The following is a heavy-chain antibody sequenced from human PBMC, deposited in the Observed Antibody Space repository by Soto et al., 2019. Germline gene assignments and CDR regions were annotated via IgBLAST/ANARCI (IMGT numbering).Heavy chain of an antibody. Sequence: SVKVSCKASGGTFSSYAISWVRQAPGQGLEWMGGIIPIFGTANYAQKFQGRVTITADESTSTAYMELSSLRSEDTAVYYCARRMGDPYDSSGYYHWGQGTLVIVSS. CDR3: ARRMGDPYDSSGYYH. J-gene: IGHJ5*02. D-gene: IGHD3-22*01. V-gene: IGHV1-69*13. CDR1: GGTFSSYA. CDR2: IIPIFGTA.